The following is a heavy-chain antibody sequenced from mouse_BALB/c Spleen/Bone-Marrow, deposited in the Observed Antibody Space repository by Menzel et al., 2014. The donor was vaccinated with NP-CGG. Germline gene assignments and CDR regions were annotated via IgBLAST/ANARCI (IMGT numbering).Heavy chain of an antibody. CDR2: IYPGNSDI. D-gene: IGHD2-14*01. V-gene: IGHV1-5*01. Sequence: VQLKQSGTVLARPGASVKMSCMASGYSFTSYWMHWVKQRTGQGLEWIGAIYPGNSDISYNQKFKGKAKLTAVTSASTAYMELSSLTNEDSAVYYCAIYRFDEDAMDYWGQGTSVTVSS. CDR3: AIYRFDEDAMDY. J-gene: IGHJ4*01. CDR1: GYSFTSYW.